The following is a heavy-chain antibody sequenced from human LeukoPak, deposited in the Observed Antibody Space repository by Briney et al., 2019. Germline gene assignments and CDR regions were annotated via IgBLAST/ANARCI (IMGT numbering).Heavy chain of an antibody. J-gene: IGHJ4*02. CDR1: GFTLSTDH. Sequence: GGSLRLSCAASGFTLSTDHMSWVRQAPGKGLEWVAVSYNSGSRHYAESVKGRFTISRDNSKNTLDLQMNSLRAEDTALYYCARVWELSFDHWGQGTLVTVS. D-gene: IGHD1-26*01. V-gene: IGHV3-53*01. CDR3: ARVWELSFDH. CDR2: SYNSGSR.